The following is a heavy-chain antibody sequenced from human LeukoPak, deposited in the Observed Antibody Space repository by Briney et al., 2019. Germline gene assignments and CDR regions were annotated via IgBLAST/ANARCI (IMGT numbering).Heavy chain of an antibody. D-gene: IGHD2-2*01. J-gene: IGHJ3*02. V-gene: IGHV4-34*01. CDR2: INHSGST. Sequence: SETLSLTCAVYGGSFSGYYWSWIRQPPGKGLEWIGEINHSGSTNYKSSLKSQGTISANTSKNQFSLKLSSVTAADTAVYYCARGMDDCRTTTCYLGAFDIWGQGTMVTVSS. CDR1: GGSFSGYY. CDR3: ARGMDDCRTTTCYLGAFDI.